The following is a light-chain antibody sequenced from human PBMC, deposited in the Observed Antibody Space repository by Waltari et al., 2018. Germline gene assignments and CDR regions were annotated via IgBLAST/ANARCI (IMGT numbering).Light chain of an antibody. J-gene: IGLJ3*02. CDR1: SGSVPTSNY. CDR3: VLYMDTGIRV. Sequence: QTVVTQEPSFSVSPGGTVPPTCGLSSGSVPTSNYPYWYPPTPGQAPRTPIYNTNSRSSGVPDRFSGFILGNKAALTITGAQADDECDYYCVLYMDTGIRVFGGGTKVTVL. CDR2: NTN. V-gene: IGLV8-61*01.